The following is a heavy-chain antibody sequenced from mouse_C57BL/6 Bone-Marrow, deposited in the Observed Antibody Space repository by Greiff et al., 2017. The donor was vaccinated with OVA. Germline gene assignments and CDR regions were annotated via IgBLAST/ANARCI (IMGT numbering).Heavy chain of an antibody. V-gene: IGHV14-1*01. CDR2: IDPEDGDT. Sequence: VQLKESGAELVRPGASVKLSCTASGFNIKDYYMHWVQQRPEQGLEWIGRIDPEDGDTEYAPKFQGKATMTADTSSNTAYLQLSSLTSEDTAVYYCTSSTVVGYFDVWGTGTTVTVSS. J-gene: IGHJ1*03. D-gene: IGHD1-1*01. CDR1: GFNIKDYY. CDR3: TSSTVVGYFDV.